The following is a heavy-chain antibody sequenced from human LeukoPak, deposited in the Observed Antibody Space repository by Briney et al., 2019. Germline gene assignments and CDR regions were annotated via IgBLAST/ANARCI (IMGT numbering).Heavy chain of an antibody. CDR2: ISSSSSYI. Sequence: GGSLRLSCAASGFTFSSYSMNWVRQAPGKGLEWVSSISSSSSYIYYADSVKGRFTISRDNAKNSLYLQMNSLRAEDTAVYYCARVRSFGSSSFYYGMDVWGQGTTVTVSS. J-gene: IGHJ6*02. D-gene: IGHD6-13*01. CDR3: ARVRSFGSSSFYYGMDV. V-gene: IGHV3-21*01. CDR1: GFTFSSYS.